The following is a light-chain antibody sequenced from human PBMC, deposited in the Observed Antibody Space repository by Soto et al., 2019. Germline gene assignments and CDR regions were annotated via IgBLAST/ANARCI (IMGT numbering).Light chain of an antibody. Sequence: PRTVTVCRSGRATHSCRISQSVSSNYLAWYQQKPGQAPRLLIYGASSRATGVPDRFSCSGSGTDFPLTITSLEPELFPVYYCQQYGDLPWTFGQGTKVDIK. V-gene: IGKV3-20*01. CDR1: QSVSSNY. J-gene: IGKJ1*01. CDR2: GAS. CDR3: QQYGDLPWT.